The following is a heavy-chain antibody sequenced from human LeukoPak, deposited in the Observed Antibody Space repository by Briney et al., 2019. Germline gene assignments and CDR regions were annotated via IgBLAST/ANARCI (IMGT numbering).Heavy chain of an antibody. CDR1: GGSISSGSYY. CDR2: IYTSGST. D-gene: IGHD3-3*01. CDR3: ARGIEDFWSGYHSDY. J-gene: IGHJ4*02. Sequence: SETLSLTCTVSGGSISSGSYYWSWIRQPAGKGLEWIGRIYTSGSTNYNPSLKSRVTISVDTSKNQSSLKLSSVTAADTAVYYCARGIEDFWSGYHSDYWGQGTLVTVSS. V-gene: IGHV4-61*02.